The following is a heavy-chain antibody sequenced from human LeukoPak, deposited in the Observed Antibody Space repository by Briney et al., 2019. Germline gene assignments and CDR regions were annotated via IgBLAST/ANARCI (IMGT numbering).Heavy chain of an antibody. Sequence: GGSLRLSCAASGFTFSDYYMSWIRQAPGKGLEWVSYISRSGSTIYYADSVKGRFAISRDNAKNSLYLQMNSLRAEDTAVYYCARAQCSSTSCYTSYFDYWGQGTLVTVSS. D-gene: IGHD2-2*02. CDR3: ARAQCSSTSCYTSYFDY. V-gene: IGHV3-11*04. CDR2: ISRSGSTI. CDR1: GFTFSDYY. J-gene: IGHJ4*02.